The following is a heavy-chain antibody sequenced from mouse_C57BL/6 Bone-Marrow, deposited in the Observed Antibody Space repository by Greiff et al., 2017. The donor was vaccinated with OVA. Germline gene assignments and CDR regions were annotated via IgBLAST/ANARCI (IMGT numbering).Heavy chain of an antibody. CDR3: ANAGSWYFDV. CDR1: GYTFTSYW. CDR2: INPSSGYT. V-gene: IGHV1-7*01. Sequence: VQLQQSGAELAKPGASVKLSCKASGYTFTSYWMHWVKQRPGQGLEWIGYINPSSGYTKYNQKFKDKATLTADKSSSTAYMQLSSLTYEASAFYYCANAGSWYFDVWGTGTTVTVSS. J-gene: IGHJ1*03.